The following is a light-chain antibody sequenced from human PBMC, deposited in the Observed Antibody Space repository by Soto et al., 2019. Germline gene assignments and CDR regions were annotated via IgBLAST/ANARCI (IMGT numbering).Light chain of an antibody. Sequence: EIVLTQSPGTLSLSPGERATLSCRASQSVSSSYLAWYQQKPGQAPRLLIYDASSRATGIPDRFSGSGSGTDFTLTISRQEPEDFAVYYGQQYGTSPYTFGQGTKQEIK. V-gene: IGKV3-20*01. CDR3: QQYGTSPYT. CDR2: DAS. J-gene: IGKJ2*01. CDR1: QSVSSSY.